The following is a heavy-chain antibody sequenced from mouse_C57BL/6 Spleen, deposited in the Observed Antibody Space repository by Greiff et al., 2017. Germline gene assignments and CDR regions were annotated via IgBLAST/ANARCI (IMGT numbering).Heavy chain of an antibody. CDR3: AEAYYSKDYAMDY. CDR2: IYPGDGDT. CDR1: GYAFSSYW. D-gene: IGHD2-5*01. Sequence: QVQLQQSGAELVKPGASVKISCKASGYAFSSYWMNWVKQRPGKGLEWIGQIYPGDGDTNYNGKFKGKATLTADKSSSTAYMQLSSLTSEDSAVYFCAEAYYSKDYAMDYWGQGTSVTVSS. J-gene: IGHJ4*01. V-gene: IGHV1-80*01.